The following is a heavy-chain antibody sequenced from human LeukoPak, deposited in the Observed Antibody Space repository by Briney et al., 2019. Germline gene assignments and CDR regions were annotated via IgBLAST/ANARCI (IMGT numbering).Heavy chain of an antibody. CDR1: GFTFSSYA. CDR2: ISGSGGST. V-gene: IGHV3-23*01. Sequence: GGSLRLSCAASGFTFSSYAISWVRQAPGQGLEWVSAISGSGGSTYYADSVKGRFTISRDNSKNTLYLQMNSLRAEDTAVYYCAGVVAATGYFDYWGQGTLVTVSS. D-gene: IGHD2-15*01. CDR3: AGVVAATGYFDY. J-gene: IGHJ4*02.